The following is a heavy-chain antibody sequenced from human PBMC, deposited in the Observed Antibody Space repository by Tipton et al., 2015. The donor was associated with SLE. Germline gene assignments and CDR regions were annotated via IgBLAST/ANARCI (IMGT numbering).Heavy chain of an antibody. V-gene: IGHV4-34*01. D-gene: IGHD3-3*01. CDR3: ARKEGQYYDFWSGYNGGMDV. Sequence: TLSLTCAVYGGSFSGYYWSWIRQPPGKGLEWIGEINHSGSTNYNPSLKSRVTISVDTSKNQFSLKLSSVTAADTAVYYCARKEGQYYDFWSGYNGGMDVWGQGTTVTVSS. CDR2: INHSGST. CDR1: GGSFSGYY. J-gene: IGHJ6*02.